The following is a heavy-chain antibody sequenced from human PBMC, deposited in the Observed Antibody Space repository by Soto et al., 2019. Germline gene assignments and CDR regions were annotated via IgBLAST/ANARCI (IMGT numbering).Heavy chain of an antibody. CDR2: IYYSGST. CDR3: ARVIAAAGPYNWFDP. CDR1: GGSISSYY. Sequence: SETLSLTCTVSGGSISSYYWSWIRQPPGKGLEWIGYIYYSGSTNYNPSLKSRVTISVDTSKNQFSLKLSSVTAADTAVYYCARVIAAAGPYNWFDPWGQGTLVTVSS. D-gene: IGHD6-13*01. V-gene: IGHV4-59*12. J-gene: IGHJ5*02.